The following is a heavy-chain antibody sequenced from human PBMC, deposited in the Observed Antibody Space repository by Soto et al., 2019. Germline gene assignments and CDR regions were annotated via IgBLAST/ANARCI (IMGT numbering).Heavy chain of an antibody. CDR1: GYTLTELS. V-gene: IGHV1-24*01. J-gene: IGHJ4*02. CDR2: FDPEDGET. D-gene: IGHD2-2*01. Sequence: GASVKVSCKVSGYTLTELSMHWVRQAPGKGLEWMGGFDPEDGETIYAQKFQGRVTMTEDTSTDTAYMELSSLRSEDTAVYYCATTIRVVVPAAFDYWGKGTLVTVSS. CDR3: ATTIRVVVPAAFDY.